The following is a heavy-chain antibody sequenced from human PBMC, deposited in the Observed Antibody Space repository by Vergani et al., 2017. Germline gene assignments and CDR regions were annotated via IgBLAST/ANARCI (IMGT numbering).Heavy chain of an antibody. D-gene: IGHD3-9*01. CDR2: IVVGSGNT. V-gene: IGHV1-58*01. CDR1: GFTFTSSA. J-gene: IGHJ6*02. CDR3: AADRYFDILTGAGGMDV. Sequence: QMQLVQSGPEVKKPGTSVKVSCKASGFTFTSSAVQWVRQARGQRLEWIGWIVVGSGNTNYAQKFQERVTITREMSTSTAYMELSSLRSEDTAVYYCAADRYFDILTGAGGMDVWGQGTTVTVSS.